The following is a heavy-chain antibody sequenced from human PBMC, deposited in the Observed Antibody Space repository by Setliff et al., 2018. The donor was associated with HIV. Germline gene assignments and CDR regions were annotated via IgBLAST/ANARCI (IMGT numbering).Heavy chain of an antibody. J-gene: IGHJ4*02. CDR1: GYTFTNYD. V-gene: IGHV1-8*02. CDR3: ARGRLSWSPDF. Sequence: ASVKVSCKASGYTFTNYDINWVRQSPGQGLEWLGWMNPNSGRAGSAQMFQGRLTMPRDTSTSTAYMELSSLTSDDTAIHYCARGRLSWSPDFWGQGTLVTVSS. CDR2: MNPNSGRA.